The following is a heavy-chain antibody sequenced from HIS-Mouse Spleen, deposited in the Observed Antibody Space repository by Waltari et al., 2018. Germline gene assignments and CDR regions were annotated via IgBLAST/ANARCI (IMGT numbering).Heavy chain of an antibody. D-gene: IGHD6-13*01. V-gene: IGHV4-39*07. CDR3: AREIPYSSSWYDWYFDL. Sequence: QLQLQESGPGLVKPSETLSLTSTVSGGSISSSSYYWGWIRQPPGKGLEWIGSIYYSGSTYYNPSLKSRVTISVDTSKNQFSRKLSSGTAADTAVYYCAREIPYSSSWYDWYFDLWGRGTLVTVSS. CDR2: IYYSGST. CDR1: GGSISSSSYY. J-gene: IGHJ2*01.